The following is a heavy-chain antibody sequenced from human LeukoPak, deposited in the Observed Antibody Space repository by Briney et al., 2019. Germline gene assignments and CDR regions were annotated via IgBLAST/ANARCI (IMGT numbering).Heavy chain of an antibody. CDR1: GFTFSSYA. V-gene: IGHV3-48*03. J-gene: IGHJ4*02. Sequence: GGSLRLSCAASGFTFSSYAMSWVRQAPGKGLEWVSYISGSGSNIYYADSVKGRFTISRDNAKNSLYLQVNGLTAEDTAVYSCARTAMVGTYIDYWGQGTLVTVSS. D-gene: IGHD3-10*02. CDR3: ARTAMVGTYIDY. CDR2: ISGSGSNI.